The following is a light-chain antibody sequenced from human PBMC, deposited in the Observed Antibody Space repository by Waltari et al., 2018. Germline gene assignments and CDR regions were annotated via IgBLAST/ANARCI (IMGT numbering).Light chain of an antibody. CDR3: QSYDSGLSGYV. J-gene: IGLJ1*01. V-gene: IGLV1-40*01. CDR1: SSNIGAGYD. CDR2: GNI. Sequence: QSVLTQPPSVSGAPGQRVTISCTGSSSNIGAGYDVHWYQQIPGTAPKLLIYGNIKRPSGVPDRFSGSKSGTSASLAITGLQAEDEADYYCQSYDSGLSGYVFGSGTKVTVL.